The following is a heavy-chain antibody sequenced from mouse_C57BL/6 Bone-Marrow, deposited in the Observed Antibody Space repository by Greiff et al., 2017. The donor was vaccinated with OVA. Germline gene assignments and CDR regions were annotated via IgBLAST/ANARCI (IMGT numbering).Heavy chain of an antibody. CDR1: GYTFTSYW. J-gene: IGHJ4*01. CDR2: INPSNGGT. CDR3: ARSRWLLPYYYAMDY. V-gene: IGHV1-53*01. Sequence: QVQLQQPGTELVKPGASVKLSCKASGYTFTSYWMHWVKQRPGQGLEWIGNINPSNGGTNYNEKFKSKATLTVDKSSSTAYMQLSSLTSEDSAVYYCARSRWLLPYYYAMDYWGQGTSVTVSS. D-gene: IGHD2-3*01.